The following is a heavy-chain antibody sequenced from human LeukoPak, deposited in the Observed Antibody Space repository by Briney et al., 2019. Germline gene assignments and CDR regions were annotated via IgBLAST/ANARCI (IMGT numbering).Heavy chain of an antibody. D-gene: IGHD3-10*01. CDR3: AREVQFALFDY. CDR2: INWSGSTT. V-gene: IGHV3-20*04. CDR1: GFNFDDYG. J-gene: IGHJ4*02. Sequence: GGSLRLSCTTSGFNFDDYGMSWVRQVPGKGVEWVSSINWSGSTTTYADSVKGRFTISRDSGKNSLHLQMHSLRVEDTAFYYCAREVQFALFDYWGQGTLVTVSS.